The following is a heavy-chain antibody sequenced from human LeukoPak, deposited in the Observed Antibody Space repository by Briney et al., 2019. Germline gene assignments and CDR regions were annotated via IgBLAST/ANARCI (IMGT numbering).Heavy chain of an antibody. D-gene: IGHD2-8*02. CDR3: ARLNPGGWFDP. Sequence: PSETLSLTCTVSGGSISSSSYYWGWIRQPPGKGLEWIGSIYYSGSTYYNPSLKSRVTISVDTSKNQFSLMLSSVTAADTAVYYCARLNPGGWFDPWGQGTLVTVSS. J-gene: IGHJ5*02. CDR1: GGSISSSSYY. V-gene: IGHV4-39*07. CDR2: IYYSGST.